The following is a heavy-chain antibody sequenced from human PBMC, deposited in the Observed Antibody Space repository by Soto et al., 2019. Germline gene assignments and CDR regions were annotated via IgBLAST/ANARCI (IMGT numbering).Heavy chain of an antibody. Sequence: PSETLSLTCTVSGGSISTYWWSWIRQPPRKGLEWIGYIYYSGSTNYNPSLKSRVTISVDTSKNQFSLKLTSVTAADTAVHYCARSRGSTRSFDYWGQGTLVTVSS. CDR3: ARSRGSTRSFDY. D-gene: IGHD2-15*01. J-gene: IGHJ4*02. V-gene: IGHV4-59*01. CDR1: GGSISTYW. CDR2: IYYSGST.